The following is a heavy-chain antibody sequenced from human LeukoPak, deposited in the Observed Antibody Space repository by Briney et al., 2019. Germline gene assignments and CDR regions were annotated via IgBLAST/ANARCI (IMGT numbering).Heavy chain of an antibody. CDR3: ARRGVYSNHFQH. CDR1: GGSFSGYY. D-gene: IGHD4-11*01. V-gene: IGHV4-34*01. Sequence: SETLSLTCAVYGGSFSGYYWSWIRQPPGKGLEWIGEVNHSGSTNYNPSLKSRVTISVDTSKNQFSLKLSSVTAADTAVYYCARRGVYSNHFQHWGQGTLVTVSS. CDR2: VNHSGST. J-gene: IGHJ1*01.